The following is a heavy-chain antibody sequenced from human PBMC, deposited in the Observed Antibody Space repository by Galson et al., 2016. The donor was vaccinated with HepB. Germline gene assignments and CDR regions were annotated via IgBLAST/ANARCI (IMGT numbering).Heavy chain of an antibody. CDR1: RGSVGSGNYY. Sequence: SETLSLTCTVSRGSVGSGNYYWSWIRQAPGKGLEWIGYVFYSGSAQYNPSLKSRVTMSVDTSKNQFSLRMNSVTAADTAVYYCASSFGGSGSYRIWPYHYYGVDVWGQGTSVTVSS. D-gene: IGHD3-10*01. CDR2: VFYSGSA. V-gene: IGHV4-61*01. CDR3: ASSFGGSGSYRIWPYHYYGVDV. J-gene: IGHJ6*02.